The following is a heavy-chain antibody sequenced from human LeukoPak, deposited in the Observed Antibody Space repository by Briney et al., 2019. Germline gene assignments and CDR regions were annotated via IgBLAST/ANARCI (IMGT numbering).Heavy chain of an antibody. D-gene: IGHD3-22*01. Sequence: ASVKVSCKASGYTFTSYGISWVRQAPGQGLEWMGWISTYNDNTNYAQKIQGRVTMTTDTSTGTAYMELRSLRSDDTAVYYCARDYPKDYFDSSGYLDYWGQGTLVTVSS. V-gene: IGHV1-18*01. CDR1: GYTFTSYG. CDR2: ISTYNDNT. CDR3: ARDYPKDYFDSSGYLDY. J-gene: IGHJ4*02.